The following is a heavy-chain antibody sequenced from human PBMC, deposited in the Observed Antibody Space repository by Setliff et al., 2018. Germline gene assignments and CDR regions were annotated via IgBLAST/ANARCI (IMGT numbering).Heavy chain of an antibody. Sequence: VASVKVSCKTSGYTFTNYGITWVRQAPGQGLEWMGWINNYSFKTNYPQKFLGRVTVTTDTSTGTAYMELRSLTSDDTAIYYCARINFYVSSGYYYAPDYWGPGTLVTVSS. J-gene: IGHJ4*02. CDR3: ARINFYVSSGYYYAPDY. D-gene: IGHD3-22*01. V-gene: IGHV1-18*01. CDR1: GYTFTNYG. CDR2: INNYSFKT.